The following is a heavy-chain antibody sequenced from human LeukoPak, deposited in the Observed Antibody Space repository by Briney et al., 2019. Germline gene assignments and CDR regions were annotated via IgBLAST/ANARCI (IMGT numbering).Heavy chain of an antibody. V-gene: IGHV4-59*01. CDR1: GASTTNYY. J-gene: IGHJ4*02. CDR2: IYSNGET. Sequence: SETLSLTCSVSGASTTNYYWSWIRQPPGKGLEWIAYIYSNGETNYDPSLKSRVTISLDTPKKQLSLKLRSVTAADTAVYYCASLGGSGSWNFGYWGQGTLVTVSS. CDR3: ASLGGSGSWNFGY. D-gene: IGHD3-10*01.